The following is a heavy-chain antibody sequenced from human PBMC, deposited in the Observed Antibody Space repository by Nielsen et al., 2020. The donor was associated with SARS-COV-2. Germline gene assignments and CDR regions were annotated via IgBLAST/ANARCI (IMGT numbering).Heavy chain of an antibody. Sequence: ETLSLTCTVSGGSISSSSYYWGWIRQPPGKGLEWIGEINHSGSTNYNPSLKSRVTISVDTSKNQFSLKLSSVTAADTAVYYCARTPHYGSGSYYLAPFDYWGQGTLVTVSS. CDR1: GGSISSSSYY. V-gene: IGHV4-39*07. J-gene: IGHJ4*02. CDR2: INHSGST. D-gene: IGHD3-10*01. CDR3: ARTPHYGSGSYYLAPFDY.